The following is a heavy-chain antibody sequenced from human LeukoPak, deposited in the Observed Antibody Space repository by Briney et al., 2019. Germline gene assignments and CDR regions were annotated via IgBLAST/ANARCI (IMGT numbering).Heavy chain of an antibody. V-gene: IGHV3-30*18. CDR1: GFTFSSYG. Sequence: GGSLRLSCAASGFTFSSYGMHWVRQAPGKGLEWVAVTSYDGSNKDYADSVKGRFTISRDNSKNTLYLQMNSLRAEDTAVYYCAKDRGYDRSGFDYWGQGTLVTVSS. J-gene: IGHJ4*02. CDR2: TSYDGSNK. D-gene: IGHD3-22*01. CDR3: AKDRGYDRSGFDY.